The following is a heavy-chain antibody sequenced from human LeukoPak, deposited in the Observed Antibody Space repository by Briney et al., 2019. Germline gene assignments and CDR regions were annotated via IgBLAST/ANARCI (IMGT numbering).Heavy chain of an antibody. CDR2: ISAYNGNT. J-gene: IGHJ4*02. V-gene: IGHV1-18*01. CDR1: GYTFTSYG. Sequence: ASVKVSCKASGYTFTSYGISWVRQAPGQGLEWMGWISAYNGNTNYAQKLQGRVTMTTDTPTSTAYMELRSLRSDDTAVYYCARGVNYYGSGSYRWGFDYWGRGTLVTVSS. D-gene: IGHD3-10*01. CDR3: ARGVNYYGSGSYRWGFDY.